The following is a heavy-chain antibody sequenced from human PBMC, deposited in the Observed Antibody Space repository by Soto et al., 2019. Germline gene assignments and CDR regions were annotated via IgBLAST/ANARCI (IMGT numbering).Heavy chain of an antibody. CDR1: GYSFISYL. CDR3: ARPSPSYYYYYGMDV. CDR2: IDPSDSYT. J-gene: IGHJ6*02. V-gene: IGHV5-10-1*01. Sequence: PGESLKLSCKGSGYSFISYLISWVRQMPGKGLEWVGRIDPSDSYTNYSPSFQGHVTISADKSISTAYLQWSSLKASDTAMYYCARPSPSYYYYYGMDVWGQGTTVTVSS.